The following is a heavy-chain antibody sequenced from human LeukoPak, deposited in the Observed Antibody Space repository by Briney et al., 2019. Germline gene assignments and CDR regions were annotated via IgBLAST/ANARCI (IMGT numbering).Heavy chain of an antibody. Sequence: GGSLGLSCAASGFTFDDYAMHWVRQAPGKGLEWVSGIIWNSGSIGYADSVKGRFTISRDNAKNSLYLQMNSLRAEDTALYYCAKDMSVRVTPYYFDSWGQGNLVTV. CDR3: AKDMSVRVTPYYFDS. CDR1: GFTFDDYA. D-gene: IGHD4-11*01. J-gene: IGHJ4*02. V-gene: IGHV3-9*01. CDR2: IIWNSGSI.